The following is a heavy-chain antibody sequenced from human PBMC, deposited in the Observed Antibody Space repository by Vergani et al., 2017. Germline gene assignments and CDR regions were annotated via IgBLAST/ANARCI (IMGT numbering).Heavy chain of an antibody. J-gene: IGHJ1*01. Sequence: QVQLVESGGGVVQPGRSLRLSCAASGFTFSSYAMHWVRQAPGKGLEWVAVISYDGSNKYYADSVKGRFTISRDNSKNTLYLQMNSLRAEDTAVYYCARAWGAYGGLAEYFQHWGQGTLVTVSS. CDR3: ARAWGAYGGLAEYFQH. CDR2: ISYDGSNK. V-gene: IGHV3-30-3*01. D-gene: IGHD4-23*01. CDR1: GFTFSSYA.